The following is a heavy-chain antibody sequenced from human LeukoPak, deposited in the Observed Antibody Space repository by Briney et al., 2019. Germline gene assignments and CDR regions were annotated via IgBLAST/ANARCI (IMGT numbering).Heavy chain of an antibody. V-gene: IGHV7-4-1*02. Sequence: ASVKVSCKASRYTFTTYAMNWVRQAPGQGLEWMGWINTDTGNPTYAQGFTGRFVFSLDTSVSTAYLQISSLKAEDTAVYYCARGTYGGNSGDTFDIWGQGTMVTVSS. J-gene: IGHJ3*02. D-gene: IGHD4-23*01. CDR1: RYTFTTYA. CDR2: INTDTGNP. CDR3: ARGTYGGNSGDTFDI.